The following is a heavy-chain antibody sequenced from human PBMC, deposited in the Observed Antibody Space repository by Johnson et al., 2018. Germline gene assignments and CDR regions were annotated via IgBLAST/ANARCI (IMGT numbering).Heavy chain of an antibody. Sequence: EVQLVETGGGLVKPGGSLRLSCAASGFTFNNYNMNWVRQAPGKGLEWVSSISSSSSHIYYADSVKGRFTISRDNAKNSLYLQMNSLRAEATAVYYCARPLPGCSSTSCYTLAYYYYTMDVWGQGTTVTVSS. D-gene: IGHD2-2*02. CDR1: GFTFNNYN. CDR2: ISSSSSHI. J-gene: IGHJ6*02. V-gene: IGHV3-21*01. CDR3: ARPLPGCSSTSCYTLAYYYYTMDV.